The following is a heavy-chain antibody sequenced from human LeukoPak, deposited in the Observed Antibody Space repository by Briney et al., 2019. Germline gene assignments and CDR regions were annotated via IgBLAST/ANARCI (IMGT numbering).Heavy chain of an antibody. V-gene: IGHV3-74*01. CDR3: ARDLYGGKGDY. J-gene: IGHJ4*02. CDR1: GFTFSSYW. Sequence: PGGSLRLSCAASGFTFSSYWMHWVRQAPGKGLVWVSRINGDGSSTNYADSVKGRFTISRDNAKNTLYLQMNSLRAEDTALYYCARDLYGGKGDYWGQGTLVTVSS. CDR2: INGDGSST. D-gene: IGHD4-23*01.